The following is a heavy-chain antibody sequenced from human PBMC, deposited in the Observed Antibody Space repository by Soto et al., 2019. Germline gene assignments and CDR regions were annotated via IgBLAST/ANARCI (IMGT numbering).Heavy chain of an antibody. D-gene: IGHD4-17*01. V-gene: IGHV2-5*02. CDR2: IYWDDDK. J-gene: IGHJ1*01. CDR3: AYSPPATVTTSAEYFQH. Sequence: QITLKESGPTLVKPTQTLTLTCTFSGFSLSTSGVGVGWIRQPPGKALEWLALIYWDDDKRYSPSLKTRLTITKXXSXNXXVLTMTNMDPVDTATYYCAYSPPATVTTSAEYFQHWGQGTLVTVSS. CDR1: GFSLSTSGVG.